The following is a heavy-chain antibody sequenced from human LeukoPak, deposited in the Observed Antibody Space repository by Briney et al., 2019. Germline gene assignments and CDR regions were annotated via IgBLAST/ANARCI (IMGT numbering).Heavy chain of an antibody. J-gene: IGHJ6*03. Sequence: SGGSLRLSCAASGFTFSSYWMSWVRQAPGKGLEWVANIKQDGSEKYYVDSVKGRFTISRDNAKNSLYLQMNSLRAEDTAVYYCARGGPYSSSSLYYYYYMDVWGKGTTVTVSS. V-gene: IGHV3-7*01. CDR1: GFTFSSYW. D-gene: IGHD6-6*01. CDR2: IKQDGSEK. CDR3: ARGGPYSSSSLYYYYYMDV.